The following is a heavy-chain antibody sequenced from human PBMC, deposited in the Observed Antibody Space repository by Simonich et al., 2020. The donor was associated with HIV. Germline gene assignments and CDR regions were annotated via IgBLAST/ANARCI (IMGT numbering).Heavy chain of an antibody. Sequence: QVQLVQSGAEVKKPGASVKVSCKASGYTFTGYYMHWVRQAPGQGLEWMGGINPNSGGTNYAQKIQGWVTMTRDTSISTAYMELSRLRSDDTAVYYCARDEGWYFDLWGRGTLVTVSS. J-gene: IGHJ2*01. CDR2: INPNSGGT. CDR3: ARDEGWYFDL. CDR1: GYTFTGYY. V-gene: IGHV1-2*04.